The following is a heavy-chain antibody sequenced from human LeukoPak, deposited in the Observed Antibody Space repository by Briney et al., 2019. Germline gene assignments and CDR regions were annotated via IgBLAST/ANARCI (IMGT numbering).Heavy chain of an antibody. D-gene: IGHD3-10*01. J-gene: IGHJ4*02. CDR3: AKDSHYYGSGSYPDFDY. CDR1: GFTFSSYA. CDR2: LTGSGGST. Sequence: GGSLRLSCAASGFTFSSYAMSWVRQAPGKGLEWVSALTGSGGSTYYADSVKGRFTISRDNSKNTLYLQMNSLRAEDTAIYYCAKDSHYYGSGSYPDFDYWGQGTLVTVSS. V-gene: IGHV3-23*01.